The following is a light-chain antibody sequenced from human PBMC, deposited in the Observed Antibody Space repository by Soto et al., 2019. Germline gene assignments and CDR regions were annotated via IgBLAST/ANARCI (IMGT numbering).Light chain of an antibody. CDR1: QGVGYD. Sequence: AIVMTQSPSTLSSSVGDRATITCRASQGVGYDLGWYQHKPRKAPTLLIYAISNLEGGVPSRISGSGSDTDFILTISSLQPEDFGIYYCLQYYTYPYTFGQGTKLEIK. J-gene: IGKJ2*01. V-gene: IGKV1-6*01. CDR3: LQYYTYPYT. CDR2: AIS.